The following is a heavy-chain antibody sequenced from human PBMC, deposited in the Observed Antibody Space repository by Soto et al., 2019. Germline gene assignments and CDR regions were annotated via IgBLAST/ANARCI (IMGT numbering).Heavy chain of an antibody. Sequence: PGGSLRLSCAASGFTFSSYGMHWVRQAPGKGLEWVAVIWYDGSNKYYADSVKGRFTISRDNSKNTLYLQMNSLRAEDTAVYYCARDLGGLGYCTNGVCYGDDYWGQGTLVTVSS. CDR3: ARDLGGLGYCTNGVCYGDDY. CDR1: GFTFSSYG. CDR2: IWYDGSNK. V-gene: IGHV3-33*01. J-gene: IGHJ4*02. D-gene: IGHD2-8*01.